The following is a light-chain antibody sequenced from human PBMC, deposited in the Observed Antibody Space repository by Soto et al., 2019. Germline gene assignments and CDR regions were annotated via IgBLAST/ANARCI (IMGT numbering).Light chain of an antibody. V-gene: IGLV2-8*01. CDR2: EVS. J-gene: IGLJ3*02. CDR3: SSYAGSNNRV. CDR1: SSDVGGYNY. Sequence: QSALTQPPSASGSPGQSVTISCTGTSSDVGGYNYVSWYQQHPGKAPKLMIYEVSKRPSGVPDRFSGSKSGNTASLTVSGLQAEDGADYYCSSYAGSNNRVFGGGTKLTVL.